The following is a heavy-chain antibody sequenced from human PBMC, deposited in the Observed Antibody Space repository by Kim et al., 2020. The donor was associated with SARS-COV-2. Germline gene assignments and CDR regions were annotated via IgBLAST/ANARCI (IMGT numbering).Heavy chain of an antibody. D-gene: IGHD5-12*01. CDR1: GYSISSGYY. J-gene: IGHJ4*02. CDR3: ASLTGRDGYRQY. CDR2: SYHSGRT. V-gene: IGHV4-38-2*02. Sequence: SETLSLTCTVSGYSISSGYYWGWIRQPPGKGLEWIGSSYHSGRTTYNPSPKSRVTISVDTSKNKFSLKLTSVTAADTAVYYCASLTGRDGYRQYWCQGPRHTVPS.